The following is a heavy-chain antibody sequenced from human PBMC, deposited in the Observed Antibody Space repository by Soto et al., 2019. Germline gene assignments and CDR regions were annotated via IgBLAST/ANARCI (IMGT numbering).Heavy chain of an antibody. CDR2: IYYSGST. D-gene: IGHD3-16*01. CDR1: GGSISSSSYY. CDR3: ARPGEWLHAFDI. J-gene: IGHJ3*02. V-gene: IGHV4-39*01. Sequence: QLQLQESGPGLVKPSETLSLTCTVSGGSISSSSYYWGWIRQPPGQGLEWIGSIYYSGSTYYNPSLMIRVTLSVDTSKNQLSLKLSSVTAADTAVYYCARPGEWLHAFDIWGQGTMVTVSS.